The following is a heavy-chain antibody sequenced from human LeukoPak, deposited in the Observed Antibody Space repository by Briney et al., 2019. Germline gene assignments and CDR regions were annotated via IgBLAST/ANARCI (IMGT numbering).Heavy chain of an antibody. CDR2: INHSGST. V-gene: IGHV4-34*01. CDR1: GGSFSGYY. J-gene: IGHJ4*02. D-gene: IGHD2-2*02. CDR3: AVGYCSSTSCYNSGYFDY. Sequence: PSETLSLTCAVYGGSFSGYYWSWIRQPPGKGLEWIGEINHSGSTNYNPSLKSRVTISVDTPKNQFSLKLSSVTAADTAVYYCAVGYCSSTSCYNSGYFDYWGQGTLVTVSS.